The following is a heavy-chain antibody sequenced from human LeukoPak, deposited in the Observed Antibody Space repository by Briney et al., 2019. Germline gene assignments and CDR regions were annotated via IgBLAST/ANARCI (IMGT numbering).Heavy chain of an antibody. CDR1: GGSISSYY. Sequence: SETLSLTCTVSGGSISSYYWSWIRQPAGKGLEWIGRIYTSGSTNYNPSLKSRVTMSVGTSKNQFSLKLSSVTAADTAVYYCARDSGYSGYDFRYYYYGMDVWGQGTTVTVSS. J-gene: IGHJ6*02. CDR2: IYTSGST. D-gene: IGHD5-12*01. CDR3: ARDSGYSGYDFRYYYYGMDV. V-gene: IGHV4-4*07.